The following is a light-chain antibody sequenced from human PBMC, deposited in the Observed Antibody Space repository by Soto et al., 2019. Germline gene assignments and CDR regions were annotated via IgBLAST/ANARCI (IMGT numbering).Light chain of an antibody. CDR2: EVS. J-gene: IGLJ1*01. CDR3: CSYAGSTTQTYV. Sequence: QSVLIQPASVSGSPGQSITISCTGTHSDVGSYNLVSWYQQHPGKAPKVIIYEVSERPSGVSDRFSGSKSGNTASLMISGLQAEDEADYYCCSYAGSTTQTYVFGSGTKVTVL. CDR1: HSDVGSYNL. V-gene: IGLV2-23*02.